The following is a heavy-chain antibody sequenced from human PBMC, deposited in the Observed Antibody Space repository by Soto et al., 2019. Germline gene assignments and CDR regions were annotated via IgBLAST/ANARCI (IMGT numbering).Heavy chain of an antibody. J-gene: IGHJ1*01. D-gene: IGHD3-3*01. V-gene: IGHV4-39*02. CDR3: ARIYYGEYCQN. CDR1: GGSISNSDYY. CDR2: IYYSGST. Sequence: QLQLQESGPGLVKPSETLSLTCSVSGGSISNSDYYWGWIRQPPGKGLEWVGSIYYSGSTYYAPSLKSRVTMSVDTSKNHFSLKLSSVTAADTAVYYCARIYYGEYCQNWGQGTLVTVSS.